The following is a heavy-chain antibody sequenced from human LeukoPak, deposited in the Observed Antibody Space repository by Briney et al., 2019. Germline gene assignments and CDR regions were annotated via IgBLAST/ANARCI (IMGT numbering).Heavy chain of an antibody. CDR1: GYTFTSYY. V-gene: IGHV1-46*01. J-gene: IGHJ4*02. D-gene: IGHD4-23*01. Sequence: ASVKVSCKASGYTFTSYYVHWVRQAPGQGLEWMGIINPSGGSTSYAQKFQGRVTMTRDTSTSTVYMELSSLRSEDTAVYYCARGHGASYGGTPYFDYWGQGTLVTVSS. CDR3: ARGHGASYGGTPYFDY. CDR2: INPSGGST.